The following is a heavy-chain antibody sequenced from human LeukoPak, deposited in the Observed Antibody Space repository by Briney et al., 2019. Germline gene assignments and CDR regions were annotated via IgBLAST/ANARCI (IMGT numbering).Heavy chain of an antibody. Sequence: GESLKISCKGSGYTFTTYWIGWVRQMPGKGLEWMGITYPSDSDTRYSPSFQGQVTISADKSISTAYLQWSSLKASDSAMYYCARRYGKLPDYWGQGTLVTVSS. J-gene: IGHJ4*02. V-gene: IGHV5-51*01. CDR3: ARRYGKLPDY. CDR2: TYPSDSDT. D-gene: IGHD6-13*01. CDR1: GYTFTTYW.